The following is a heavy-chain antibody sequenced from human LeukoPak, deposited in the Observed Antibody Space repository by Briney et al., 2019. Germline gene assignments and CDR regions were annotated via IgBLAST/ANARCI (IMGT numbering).Heavy chain of an antibody. CDR3: ARALWDPSGYVGYYYMDV. Sequence: SETLSLTCTVSGGSISSCYWSWLRQPPGKGLEWIGYIYYSGSTNYNPSLKSRVTISVDTSKNQFSLKLSSVTAADTAVYYCARALWDPSGYVGYYYMDVWGKGTTVTISS. J-gene: IGHJ6*03. V-gene: IGHV4-59*01. D-gene: IGHD5-12*01. CDR2: IYYSGST. CDR1: GGSISSCY.